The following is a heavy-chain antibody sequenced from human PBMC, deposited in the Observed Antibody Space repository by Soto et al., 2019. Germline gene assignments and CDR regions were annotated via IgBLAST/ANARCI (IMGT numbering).Heavy chain of an antibody. CDR1: GGTFSRYT. CDR2: IIPFLGVT. CDR3: ARDCETAVSTWSFGGF. Sequence: QVQLVQSGAEVKKPGSSVKVSCKASGGTFSRYTINWVRQAPGQGLEWMGRIIPFLGVTNYAQKFQARVTITGAKSTIPATMELSGLRFEDTAVYYCARDCETAVSTWSFGGFWGRGTRVTVSS. J-gene: IGHJ4*02. D-gene: IGHD3-10*01. V-gene: IGHV1-69*08.